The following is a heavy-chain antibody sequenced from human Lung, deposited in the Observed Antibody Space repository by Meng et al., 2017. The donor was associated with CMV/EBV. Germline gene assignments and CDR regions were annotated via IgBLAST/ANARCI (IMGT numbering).Heavy chain of an antibody. V-gene: IGHV1-8*01. Sequence: XVKVSCKASLYTLTTYGINWVRQAPGQGLEWMGWVNPYNGDGGYAQRFQGRVTVTTDTSINTAYLELTSLRSDDTAVYYCVRAVHGLEIWGQGTMVTVSS. CDR3: VRAVHGLEI. CDR1: LYTLTTYG. CDR2: VNPYNGDG. J-gene: IGHJ3*02.